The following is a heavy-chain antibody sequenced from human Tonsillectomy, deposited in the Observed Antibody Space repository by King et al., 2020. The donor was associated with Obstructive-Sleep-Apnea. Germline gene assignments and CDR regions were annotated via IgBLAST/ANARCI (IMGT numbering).Heavy chain of an antibody. CDR3: AKDRGSSGWLDGMDV. J-gene: IGHJ6*02. CDR2: ISYDGSNK. D-gene: IGHD6-19*01. V-gene: IGHV3-30*18. Sequence: QLVQSGGGVVQPGRSLRLSCAASGFTFSTYGMNWVRQAPGQGLEWVAAISYDGSNKYLTDSVKGRFTISRDNSKNTLYLQMNNLRTEDTVLYYCAKDRGSSGWLDGMDVWGQGTTVTVSS. CDR1: GFTFSTYG.